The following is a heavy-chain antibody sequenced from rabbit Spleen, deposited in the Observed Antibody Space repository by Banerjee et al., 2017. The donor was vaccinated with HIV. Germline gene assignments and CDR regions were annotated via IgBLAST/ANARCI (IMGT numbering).Heavy chain of an antibody. J-gene: IGHJ4*01. CDR2: INAITGKA. Sequence: QEQLVESGGGLVQPEGSLTLACTASGFSFSGSYYMCWVRQAPGKGLEWIGSINAITGKAVYASWAKGRFTFSKTSSTTVTLQMTSLTVADTATYFCARDAAGREDFNLWGPGTLVTVS. CDR3: ARDAAGREDFNL. CDR1: GFSFSGSYY. V-gene: IGHV1S45*01. D-gene: IGHD4-2*01.